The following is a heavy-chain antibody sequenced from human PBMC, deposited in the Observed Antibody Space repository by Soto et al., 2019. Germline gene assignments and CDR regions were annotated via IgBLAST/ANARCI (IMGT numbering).Heavy chain of an antibody. CDR2: INPNSGGT. V-gene: IGHV1-2*02. CDR1: GYTFTGYY. CDR3: ARDGVYSSGWYERGWFDP. J-gene: IGHJ5*02. D-gene: IGHD6-19*01. Sequence: QVQLVQSGAEVKKPGASVKVSCKASGYTFTGYYMHWVRQAPGQGLEWMGWINPNSGGTNYAQKLQGRVTMTRDTSISTAYMELSRLRSDDTAVYYCARDGVYSSGWYERGWFDPWGQGTLVTVSS.